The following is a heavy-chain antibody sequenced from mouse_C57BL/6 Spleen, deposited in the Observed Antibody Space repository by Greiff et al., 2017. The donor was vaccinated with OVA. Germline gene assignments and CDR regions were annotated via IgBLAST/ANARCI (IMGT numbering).Heavy chain of an antibody. CDR1: GFTFSSYA. Sequence: EVQLVESGGGLVKPGGSLKLSCAASGFTFSSYAMSWVRQTPEKRLEWVATISDGGSYTYYPDNVKGRFTISRDNAKNNLYLQMSHLKSEDTAMYYCARGYLYFDYWGQGTTLTVSS. D-gene: IGHD2-14*01. V-gene: IGHV5-4*01. J-gene: IGHJ2*01. CDR3: ARGYLYFDY. CDR2: ISDGGSYT.